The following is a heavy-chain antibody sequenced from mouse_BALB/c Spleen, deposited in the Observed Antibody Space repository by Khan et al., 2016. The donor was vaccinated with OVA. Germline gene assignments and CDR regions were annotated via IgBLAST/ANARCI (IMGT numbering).Heavy chain of an antibody. CDR2: IAPGSGSS. CDR3: ARENYYGRTCYAIDY. J-gene: IGHJ4*01. V-gene: IGHV1S41*01. D-gene: IGHD1-1*01. CDR1: GYTFTSYW. Sequence: DLVKPGASVKLSCKASGYTFTSYWINWIKQRPGQGLEWIGRIAPGSGSSSYNEMFKGKATLTLDKSSSTAYIQLSSLSSEDSAVYFFARENYYGRTCYAIDYWGQGTSVTVSS.